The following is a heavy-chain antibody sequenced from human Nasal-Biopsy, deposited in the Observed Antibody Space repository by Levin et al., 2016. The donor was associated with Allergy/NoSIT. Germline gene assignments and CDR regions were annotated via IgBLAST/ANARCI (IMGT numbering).Heavy chain of an antibody. J-gene: IGHJ4*02. V-gene: IGHV3-23*01. Sequence: GGSLRLSCAGAGFIFNNFAMTWVRQAPGQGLEYISGLGTSDAYTSYADSVRGRFTISRDNSKNTLYLQMNSLKTEDTAVYYCARDMDGAGGTIDYWGQGTPVTVSS. CDR2: LGTSDAYT. D-gene: IGHD1-26*01. CDR3: ARDMDGAGGTIDY. CDR1: GFIFNNFA.